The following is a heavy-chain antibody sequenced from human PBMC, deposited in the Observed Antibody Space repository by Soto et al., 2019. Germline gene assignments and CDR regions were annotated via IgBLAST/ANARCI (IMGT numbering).Heavy chain of an antibody. CDR3: ARGDRGAFTL. V-gene: IGHV3-48*04. CDR1: GFTFSSYS. D-gene: IGHD2-21*02. CDR2: ISSSSSTI. Sequence: GGSLRLSCAASGFTFSSYSMNWVRQAPGKGLEWVSYISSSSSTIYYADSVKGRFTISRDNAKNTLYLQMNRLRAEDTAVYYCARGDRGAFTLWAQGTMSTV. J-gene: IGHJ3*01.